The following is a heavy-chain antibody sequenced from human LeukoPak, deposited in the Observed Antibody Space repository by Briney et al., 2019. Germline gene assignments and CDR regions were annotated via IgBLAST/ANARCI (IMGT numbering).Heavy chain of an antibody. CDR2: ISGSGGST. Sequence: GGSLRLSCAASGFTFSSYAMGWVRQAPGKGLEWVSAISGSGGSTYYADSVKGRFTISRDNSKNTLYLQMNSLRAEDTAVYYCAKDRYYGSGSYYRIFDYWGQGTLVTVSS. CDR1: GFTFSSYA. D-gene: IGHD3-10*01. V-gene: IGHV3-23*01. CDR3: AKDRYYGSGSYYRIFDY. J-gene: IGHJ4*02.